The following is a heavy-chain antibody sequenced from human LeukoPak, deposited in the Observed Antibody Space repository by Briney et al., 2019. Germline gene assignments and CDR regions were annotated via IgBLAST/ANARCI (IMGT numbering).Heavy chain of an antibody. CDR2: INPNSGGT. J-gene: IGHJ5*02. CDR3: ARGAPAAIFSFDP. Sequence: ASVKLSCKASGYNFTAYYMHWVRQAPGQGLEWMGRINPNSGGTNYAQKFQGRVTMTRDTSITTAYMELNRLRSDDTAVYYCARGAPAAIFSFDPWGQGTLVTVSS. D-gene: IGHD2-2*02. CDR1: GYNFTAYY. V-gene: IGHV1-2*06.